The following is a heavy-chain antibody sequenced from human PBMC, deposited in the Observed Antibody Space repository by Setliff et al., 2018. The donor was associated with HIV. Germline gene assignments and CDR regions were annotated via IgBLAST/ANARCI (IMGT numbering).Heavy chain of an antibody. D-gene: IGHD4-17*01. J-gene: IGHJ4*02. CDR3: ARGYGEGYYFDY. Sequence: SVKVSCKASGGTFSSYAISWVRQARGQGLEWMGGIIPILGIANYAQKFQGRVTITTDESTSTAYMELSSLRSEDTAVYYCARGYGEGYYFDYWGQGTLVTVSS. CDR2: IIPILGIA. CDR1: GGTFSSYA. V-gene: IGHV1-69*10.